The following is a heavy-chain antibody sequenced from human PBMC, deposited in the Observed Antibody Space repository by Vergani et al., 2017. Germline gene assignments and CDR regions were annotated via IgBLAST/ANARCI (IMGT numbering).Heavy chain of an antibody. Sequence: QVQLVESGGGVVQPGRSLRLSCAASGFTFSSYGMHWVRQAPGKGLEWVAVIWYDGSNKYYADSVKGRFTISRDNSKNTLYLQMNNLRAEDTAVYYCARVGLRYCSSTSCYWGWFDPWGQGTLVTVSS. D-gene: IGHD2-2*01. CDR1: GFTFSSYG. CDR3: ARVGLRYCSSTSCYWGWFDP. CDR2: IWYDGSNK. J-gene: IGHJ5*02. V-gene: IGHV3-33*01.